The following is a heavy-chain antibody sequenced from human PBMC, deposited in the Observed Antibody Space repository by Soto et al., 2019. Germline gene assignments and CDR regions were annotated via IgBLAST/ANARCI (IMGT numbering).Heavy chain of an antibody. V-gene: IGHV4-59*01. Sequence: SETLSLTCTVSGGSIISGYWSWIRQPPGKGLEWIGYISYSGNTNYNPSLKSRVTMSVDTPKNQFSLRLSSVTTADTAVYYCAGLRGYAGSTIDYWGQGTLVTVSS. CDR2: ISYSGNT. CDR3: AGLRGYAGSTIDY. D-gene: IGHD2-15*01. J-gene: IGHJ4*02. CDR1: GGSIISGY.